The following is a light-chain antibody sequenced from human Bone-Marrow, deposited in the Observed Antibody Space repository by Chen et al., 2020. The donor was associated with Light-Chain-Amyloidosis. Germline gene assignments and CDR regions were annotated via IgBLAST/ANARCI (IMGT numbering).Light chain of an antibody. Sequence: SYVLTQPSSVSVAPGQTATIACGGNNIGSTSVHWYQQTPGQAPLLVVYDDSDRPSGIPERLSGSNSGNTATLTLSRVEAGDEAAYYCQVCDRSGDRPVFGGGTKLTVL. CDR1: NIGSTS. CDR3: QVCDRSGDRPV. J-gene: IGLJ3*02. V-gene: IGLV3-21*02. CDR2: DDS.